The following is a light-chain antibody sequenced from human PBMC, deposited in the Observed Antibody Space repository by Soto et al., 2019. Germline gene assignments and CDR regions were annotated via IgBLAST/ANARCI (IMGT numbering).Light chain of an antibody. CDR3: QQFSSYPLT. J-gene: IGKJ4*01. CDR1: QSISSSY. Sequence: IVLTQSPGTLSLSPGERATLSCRASQSISSSYLAWYQQKPGQAPRLLMYDASSRATGIPDRFSGSGSGTDFTLTISRLEPEDFAVYYCQQFSSYPLTFGGGTKVEIK. V-gene: IGKV3-20*01. CDR2: DAS.